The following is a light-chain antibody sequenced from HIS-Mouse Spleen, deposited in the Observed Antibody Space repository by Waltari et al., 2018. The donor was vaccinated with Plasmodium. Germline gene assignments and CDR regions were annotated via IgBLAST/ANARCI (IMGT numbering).Light chain of an antibody. J-gene: IGKJ3*01. V-gene: IGKV3-15*01. CDR2: GAS. Sequence: EIVMTQSPATLSVSPGERATLSCRASQSVSSNLAWYQQKPGQAPRLRIYGASTRATGIPARFSGSGSGTEFTLTISSPQSEDFAVYYCQQYNNWSFTFGPGTKVDIK. CDR3: QQYNNWSFT. CDR1: QSVSSN.